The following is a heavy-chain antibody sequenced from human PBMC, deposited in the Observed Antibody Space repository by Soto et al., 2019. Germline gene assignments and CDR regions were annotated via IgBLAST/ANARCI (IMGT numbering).Heavy chain of an antibody. V-gene: IGHV1-69*01. Sequence: QVQLVQSGAEVKKPGASVKVSCKASGYTFSSYAISWVRQAPGQGLEWMGGIIPIFGTANYAQKFQGRVTITADESTSTAYMELSSLRSEDTAVYYCARASEGYCSGGSCYSEKYYYYGMDVWGQGTTVTVSS. J-gene: IGHJ6*02. CDR1: GYTFSSYA. CDR3: ARASEGYCSGGSCYSEKYYYYGMDV. D-gene: IGHD2-15*01. CDR2: IIPIFGTA.